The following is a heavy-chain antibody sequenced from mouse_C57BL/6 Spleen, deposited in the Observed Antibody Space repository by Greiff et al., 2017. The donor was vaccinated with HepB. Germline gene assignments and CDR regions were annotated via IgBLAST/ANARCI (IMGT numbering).Heavy chain of an antibody. Sequence: VKLQESGPGLVQPSQSLSITCTVSGFSLTSYGVHWVRQSPGKGLEWLGVIWSGGSTDYNAAFISRLSISKDNSKSQVFFKMNSLQADDTAIYYCASVSAWFAYWGQGTLVTVSA. J-gene: IGHJ3*01. CDR1: GFSLTSYG. CDR3: ASVSAWFAY. CDR2: IWSGGST. V-gene: IGHV2-2*01.